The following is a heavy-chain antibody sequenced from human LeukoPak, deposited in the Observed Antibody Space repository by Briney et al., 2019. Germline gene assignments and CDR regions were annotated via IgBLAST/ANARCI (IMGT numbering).Heavy chain of an antibody. CDR2: IIPIFGTA. CDR3: ASSAIEGEMATIDY. D-gene: IGHD5-24*01. Sequence: RASVKVSCKASGGTFSSYAISWVRQAPGQGLEWMGGIIPIFGTANYAQKFQGRVTITADESTSTAYMELSSLRSEDTAVYYCASSAIEGEMATIDYWGQGTLVTVSS. CDR1: GGTFSSYA. J-gene: IGHJ4*02. V-gene: IGHV1-69*13.